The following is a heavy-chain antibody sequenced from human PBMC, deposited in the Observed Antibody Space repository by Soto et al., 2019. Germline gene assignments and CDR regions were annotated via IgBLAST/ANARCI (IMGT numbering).Heavy chain of an antibody. V-gene: IGHV1-18*01. J-gene: IGHJ4*02. CDR1: GYTFTSYG. CDR2: ISAYNGNT. CDR3: ARVRVGYSGSYPFDY. D-gene: IGHD1-26*01. Sequence: ASVKVFCKASGYTFTSYGISWVRQAPGQGLEWMGWISAYNGNTNYAQKLQGRVTMTTDTSTSTAYMELRSLRSDDTAVYYCARVRVGYSGSYPFDYWGQGTLVTV.